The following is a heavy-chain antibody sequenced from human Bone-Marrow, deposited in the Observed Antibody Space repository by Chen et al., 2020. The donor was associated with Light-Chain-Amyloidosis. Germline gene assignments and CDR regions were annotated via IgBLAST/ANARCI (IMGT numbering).Heavy chain of an antibody. CDR1: GFTFSTYA. D-gene: IGHD1-1*01. V-gene: IGHV3-23*01. J-gene: IGHJ4*02. CDR2: ITGRGGST. Sequence: EVQLLESGGGLVQPGGSLRLSWAASGFTFSTYAMSWVRQAPGKGLEWVSAITGRGGSTYYADSVKGRFTISRDNSKNTLSLLMNSLRAEDTAVYYCARAPGNTTGAPVYFDYWGQGTLVTVAS. CDR3: ARAPGNTTGAPVYFDY.